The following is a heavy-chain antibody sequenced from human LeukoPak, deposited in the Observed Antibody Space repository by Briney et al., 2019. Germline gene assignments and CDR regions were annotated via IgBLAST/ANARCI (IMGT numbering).Heavy chain of an antibody. V-gene: IGHV3-30-3*01. J-gene: IGHJ3*02. Sequence: GGSLRLSCAASGFTFSSYSMHWVRQAPGKGLEWVAVISYDGSNKYYADSVKGRFTISRDNSKNTLYLQMHSLRAEDTAVYYCAGGDYDYAFDIWGQGTMVTVSS. CDR1: GFTFSSYS. CDR3: AGGDYDYAFDI. D-gene: IGHD5-12*01. CDR2: ISYDGSNK.